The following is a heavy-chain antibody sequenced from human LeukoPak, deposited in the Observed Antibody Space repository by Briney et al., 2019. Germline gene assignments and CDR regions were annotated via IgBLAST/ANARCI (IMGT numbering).Heavy chain of an antibody. CDR1: GFICSSYG. CDR2: IRYDGSNK. Sequence: GGSLRLSCAASGFICSSYGMHWVRQAPGKGLEWVAFIRYDGSNKYYADSVKGRFTISRDNSKSTLNLQMNSLRAEDTAVYYCAKDPTHYRVWDSYESIGLSYWGQGTLVTVSS. V-gene: IGHV3-30*02. J-gene: IGHJ4*02. CDR3: AKDPTHYRVWDSYESIGLSY. D-gene: IGHD3-22*01.